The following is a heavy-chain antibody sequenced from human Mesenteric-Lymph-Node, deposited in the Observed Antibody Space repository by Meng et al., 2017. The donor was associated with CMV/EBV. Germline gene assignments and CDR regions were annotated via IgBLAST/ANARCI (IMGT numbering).Heavy chain of an antibody. CDR1: GFTFSDYA. D-gene: IGHD2-2*01. Sequence: GGSLRLSCAASGFTFSDYAMHWVRQAPGKGLEWVAFIRYDGTHDSYGDSVKGRFTISRDNSKNTLYLQMNSLRAEDTAVYYCARAVVVPATNSDYYYGMDVWGQGTTVTVSS. V-gene: IGHV3-30*02. CDR3: ARAVVVPATNSDYYYGMDV. CDR2: IRYDGTHD. J-gene: IGHJ6*02.